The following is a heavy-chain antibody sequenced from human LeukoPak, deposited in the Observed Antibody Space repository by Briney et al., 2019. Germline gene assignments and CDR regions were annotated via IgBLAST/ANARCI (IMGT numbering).Heavy chain of an antibody. D-gene: IGHD1-26*01. CDR2: ISWNSGSI. V-gene: IGHV3-9*01. J-gene: IGHJ5*02. Sequence: GGSLRLSCAASGFTFDDYAMHWVRQAPGKGLEWVSGISWNSGSIGYADSVKGRFTISRDNAKNSLYLQMNSLRAEDTAVYYCARDRWEPTNWFDRWGQGTLVTVSS. CDR1: GFTFDDYA. CDR3: ARDRWEPTNWFDR.